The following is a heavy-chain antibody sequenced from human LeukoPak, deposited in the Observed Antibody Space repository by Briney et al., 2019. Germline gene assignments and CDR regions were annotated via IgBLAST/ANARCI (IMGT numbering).Heavy chain of an antibody. Sequence: SQTLSLTCAISGDSVSSNSAAWNWIRKSPSRGLEWLGRTYYRSKWYNDYAVSVKSRITINPDTSKNQFSLQLNSVTPEDTAVYYCARDQWGRIAAAGMYNWFDPWGQGTLVTVSS. CDR3: ARDQWGRIAAAGMYNWFDP. CDR2: TYYRSKWYN. V-gene: IGHV6-1*01. J-gene: IGHJ5*02. CDR1: GDSVSSNSAA. D-gene: IGHD6-13*01.